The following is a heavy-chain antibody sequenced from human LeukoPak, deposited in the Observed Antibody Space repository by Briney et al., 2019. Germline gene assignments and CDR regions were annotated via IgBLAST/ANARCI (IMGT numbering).Heavy chain of an antibody. Sequence: PSETLSLTCAVSGYSISSGYYWGWIRQPPGKGLEWIGSIYHSGSTYYNPSLKRRVTISVDTSKNQFSLKLSSVTAADTAVYYCARSTGPSVVAAQAFFDYWGQGTLVTVSS. V-gene: IGHV4-38-2*01. J-gene: IGHJ4*02. CDR2: IYHSGST. CDR1: GYSISSGYY. D-gene: IGHD2-15*01. CDR3: ARSTGPSVVAAQAFFDY.